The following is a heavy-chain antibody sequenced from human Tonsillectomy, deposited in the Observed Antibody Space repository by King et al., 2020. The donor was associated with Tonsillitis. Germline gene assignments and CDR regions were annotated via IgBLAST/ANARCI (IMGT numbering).Heavy chain of an antibody. CDR1: AFTFSSYA. Sequence: VQLVESGGGLVQPGGSLRLSCSASAFTFSSYAMHWVRQAPGKGLEYVSAISSNGGSTYYADSVKGRFTISRDNSKNTLYLQMSGLRAEDTSVYYCVKDPGSRGWGPFDYWGQGTLVTVSS. CDR3: VKDPGSRGWGPFDY. CDR2: ISSNGGST. V-gene: IGHV3-64D*06. J-gene: IGHJ4*02. D-gene: IGHD6-19*01.